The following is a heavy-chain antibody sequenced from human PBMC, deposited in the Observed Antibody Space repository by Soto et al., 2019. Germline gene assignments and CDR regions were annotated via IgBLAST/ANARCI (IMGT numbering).Heavy chain of an antibody. Sequence: GSLRHACAASGFTFSSYTMSWGRQAPGKGLEWVSGLSGSGDRTYYADSVKGRFTVARDNSMTTVHLQMDSMSGDDTALYYCAKGSSWLQLGQLDHWGPGTLVTVSS. D-gene: IGHD4-4*01. CDR3: AKGSSWLQLGQLDH. CDR2: LSGSGDRT. J-gene: IGHJ4*02. V-gene: IGHV3-23*01. CDR1: GFTFSSYT.